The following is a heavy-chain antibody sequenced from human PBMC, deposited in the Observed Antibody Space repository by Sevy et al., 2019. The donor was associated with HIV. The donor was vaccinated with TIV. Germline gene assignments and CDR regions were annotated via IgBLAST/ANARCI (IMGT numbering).Heavy chain of an antibody. Sequence: GGSLRLSCAASGFSFSNYDIHWVRQAPGKGLEWVAFIQVDGREKFYTDSVKGRFTISRDSSKNTVYLQMNSLRGEDTAVYYCAKRPTAAWGQGTLVTVSS. CDR3: AKRPTAA. CDR1: GFSFSNYD. V-gene: IGHV3-30*02. J-gene: IGHJ5*02. CDR2: IQVDGREK.